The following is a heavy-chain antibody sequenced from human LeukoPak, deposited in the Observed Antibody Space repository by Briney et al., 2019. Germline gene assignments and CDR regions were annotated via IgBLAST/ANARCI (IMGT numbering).Heavy chain of an antibody. D-gene: IGHD3-10*02. Sequence: GGSLRLSCAASGSTFSSYEMNWVRQAPGKGLEWVSYISSSGSTIYYADSVKGRFTISRDNAKNSLYLQMNSLRAEDTAVYYCAELGITMIGGVWGKGTTVTVSS. V-gene: IGHV3-48*03. CDR1: GSTFSSYE. J-gene: IGHJ6*04. CDR3: AELGITMIGGV. CDR2: ISSSGSTI.